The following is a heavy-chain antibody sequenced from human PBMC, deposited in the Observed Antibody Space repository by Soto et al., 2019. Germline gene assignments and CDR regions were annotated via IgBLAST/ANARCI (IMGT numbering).Heavy chain of an antibody. Sequence: ASVKVSCKVSGYTLTELSMHWVRQAPGKGLEWMGGFDPEDGETIYAQKFQGRVTMTEDTSTDTAYMELSSLRSEDTAVYYCASITMIVVASREAFDIWCQGTLVTGSS. CDR2: FDPEDGET. CDR3: ASITMIVVASREAFDI. CDR1: GYTLTELS. J-gene: IGHJ3*02. D-gene: IGHD3-22*01. V-gene: IGHV1-24*01.